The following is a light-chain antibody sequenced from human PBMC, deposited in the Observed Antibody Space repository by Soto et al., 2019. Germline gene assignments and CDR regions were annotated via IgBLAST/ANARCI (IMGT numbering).Light chain of an antibody. CDR1: QSVSSN. Sequence: EIVMTHSAATLSVYPGERATLSCRASQSVSSNLAWYQQKPGQAPRLLIYGASTRATGIPARFSGSGSGTEFTLTISSLQSEDFAVYYCQQYNNWRTFGQGTKVDIK. V-gene: IGKV3-15*01. CDR3: QQYNNWRT. CDR2: GAS. J-gene: IGKJ1*01.